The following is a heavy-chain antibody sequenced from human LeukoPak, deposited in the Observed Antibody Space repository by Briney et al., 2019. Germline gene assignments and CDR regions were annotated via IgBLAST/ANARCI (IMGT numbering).Heavy chain of an antibody. CDR3: ARSIAVACFDY. Sequence: ASVKVSCKASGYTFTSYDINWVRQATGQGLEWMGWMNPDSGDTGYAQKFQGRVTITADESTSTAYMELSSLRSEDTAVYYCARSIAVACFDYWGQGTLVTVSS. D-gene: IGHD6-19*01. J-gene: IGHJ4*02. CDR1: GYTFTSYD. V-gene: IGHV1-8*01. CDR2: MNPDSGDT.